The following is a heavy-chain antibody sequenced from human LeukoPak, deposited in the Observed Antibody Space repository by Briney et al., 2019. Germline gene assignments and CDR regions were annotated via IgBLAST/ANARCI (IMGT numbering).Heavy chain of an antibody. J-gene: IGHJ4*02. Sequence: SETLSLTCTVSGGSISSSSYYWGWIRQPPGKGLEWIGSIYYSGSTYYNPSLKSRVTISVDTSKNQFSLKLSSVTAADTAVYYCARHETIFGVVIMIDYRGQGTLVTVSS. CDR3: ARHETIFGVVIMIDY. CDR2: IYYSGST. D-gene: IGHD3-3*01. V-gene: IGHV4-39*01. CDR1: GGSISSSSYY.